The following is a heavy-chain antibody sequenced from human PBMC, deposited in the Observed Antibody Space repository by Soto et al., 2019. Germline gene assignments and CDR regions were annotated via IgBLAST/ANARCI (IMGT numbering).Heavy chain of an antibody. D-gene: IGHD1-26*01. CDR2: ISYSGTT. J-gene: IGHJ4*02. CDR1: RGSINAHY. Sequence: QSLPCTVSRGSINAHYWGWIRQPPGKRLEWIGYISYSGTTTYNPSLKSRVTISVDTSKNQFSLKLSSVTAADTAVYYCAKTYSGNYFDYWGQGTLVTVSS. CDR3: AKTYSGNYFDY. V-gene: IGHV4-59*11.